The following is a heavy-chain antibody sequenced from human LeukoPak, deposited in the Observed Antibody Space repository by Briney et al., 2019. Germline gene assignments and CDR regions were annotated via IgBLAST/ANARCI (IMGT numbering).Heavy chain of an antibody. CDR3: ESGPGAFDI. D-gene: IGHD3-3*01. V-gene: IGHV3-74*01. CDR1: GFTFSNYY. J-gene: IGHJ3*02. Sequence: PGGSLRLSCAASGFTFSNYYMHWVRQAPGKGLVWVSRINSDGSSTSYADSVKGRFTISRDNAKNSLYLQMNSLRAEDTAVYYCESGPGAFDIWGQGTMVTVSS. CDR2: INSDGSST.